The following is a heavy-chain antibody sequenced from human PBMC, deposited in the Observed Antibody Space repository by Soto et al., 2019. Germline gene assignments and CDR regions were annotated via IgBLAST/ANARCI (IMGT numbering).Heavy chain of an antibody. J-gene: IGHJ4*02. Sequence: XPVKVASTASGYPLTSYDINWGRHATGQGLEWMGWMNPNSGNTGYAQKFQGRVTMTRNTSISTAYMELSSLRSEDTAVYYCASGLNTATTSHAKDFDYWGQRTLVTVSS. CDR1: GYPLTSYD. V-gene: IGHV1-8*01. CDR2: MNPNSGNT. CDR3: ASGLNTATTSHAKDFDY. D-gene: IGHD1-1*01.